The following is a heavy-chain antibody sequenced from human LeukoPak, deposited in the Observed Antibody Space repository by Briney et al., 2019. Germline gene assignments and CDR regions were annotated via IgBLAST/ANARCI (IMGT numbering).Heavy chain of an antibody. V-gene: IGHV3-23*01. CDR2: ISGNSVTI. J-gene: IGHJ4*02. CDR3: AKILSGTYSFDL. CDR1: GSTFSTYP. D-gene: IGHD1-26*01. Sequence: GGSLRLSCTACGSTFSTYPMTWVRQAPGQGLEWVSAISGNSVTIYYADSVKGRFTISRDNSKNTLYLQMYSLRAEDTAVYYCAKILSGTYSFDLWGQGTLVTVSS.